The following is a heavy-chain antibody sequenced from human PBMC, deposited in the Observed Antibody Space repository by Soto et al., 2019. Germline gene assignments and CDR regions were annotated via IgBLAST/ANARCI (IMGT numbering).Heavy chain of an antibody. D-gene: IGHD6-13*01. CDR1: GYTFAGYY. J-gene: IGHJ4*02. Sequence: ASVKVSCKASGYTFAGYYIHWVRQAPGQGLERMGWINPNSGGTNFAQKFQGWVTMTRDTSISTVYMELSRLRSDDTAVYYCARAEGYSSSWSLLYFDYWGQGALVTVSS. CDR2: INPNSGGT. V-gene: IGHV1-2*04. CDR3: ARAEGYSSSWSLLYFDY.